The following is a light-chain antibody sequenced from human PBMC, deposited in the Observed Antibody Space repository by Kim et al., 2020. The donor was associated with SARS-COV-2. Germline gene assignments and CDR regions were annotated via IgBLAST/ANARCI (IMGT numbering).Light chain of an antibody. CDR1: QSVASNF. CDR3: QQYSSLPLT. Sequence: SPGDRATVSCRASQSVASNFSAWYQKQPGQAPRLLIVGVSSRTTGIPDRFSGSGAGTEYSLTSNRLDPEDFAVYYCQQYSSLPLTFGGGTKVDIK. CDR2: GVS. J-gene: IGKJ4*01. V-gene: IGKV3-20*01.